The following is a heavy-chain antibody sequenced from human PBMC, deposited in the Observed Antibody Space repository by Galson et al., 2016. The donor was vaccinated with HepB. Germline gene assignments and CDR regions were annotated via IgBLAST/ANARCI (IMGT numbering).Heavy chain of an antibody. V-gene: IGHV4-39*01. CDR1: GGSISSSSYY. D-gene: IGHD5-18*01. CDR3: ARRFRYTYGPPYGMGV. Sequence: LTCTVSGGSISSSSYYWGWIRQPPGKGLEWIGSIYYSGSTYYNPSLQSRVTISVDTSKNQFSLKMSSVTAADTAVYYCARRFRYTYGPPYGMGVWGQGTTVTVSS. CDR2: IYYSGST. J-gene: IGHJ6*02.